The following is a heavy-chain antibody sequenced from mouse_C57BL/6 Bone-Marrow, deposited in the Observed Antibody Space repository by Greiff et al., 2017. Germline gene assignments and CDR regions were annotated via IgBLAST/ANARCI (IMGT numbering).Heavy chain of an antibody. Sequence: QVQLQQPGAELVRPGSSVKLSCKASGYTFTSYWMHWVKQRPIQGLEWIGNIDPSDSETHYNQKFKDKATLTVDKSSSTAYMQLSSLTSEDSAVYYCARSLYPLLLDYWGQGTTLTVSS. D-gene: IGHD6-1*01. CDR1: GYTFTSYW. CDR3: ARSLYPLLLDY. V-gene: IGHV1-52*01. J-gene: IGHJ2*01. CDR2: IDPSDSET.